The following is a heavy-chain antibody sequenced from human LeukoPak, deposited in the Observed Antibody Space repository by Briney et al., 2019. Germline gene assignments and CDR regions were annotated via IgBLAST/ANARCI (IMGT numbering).Heavy chain of an antibody. CDR2: IYYSGTT. CDR3: ARGPYGSVSYY. D-gene: IGHD3-10*01. J-gene: IGHJ4*02. Sequence: SETLSLTCTLSGGFISSGDYYWSWIRQPPGKGLEWIGYIYYSGTTYCNPSLKSRVTISVDTSKNQFSLKLTSVTAADTAVYFCARGPYGSVSYYWGQGTLVTVSS. CDR1: GGFISSGDYY. V-gene: IGHV4-30-4*01.